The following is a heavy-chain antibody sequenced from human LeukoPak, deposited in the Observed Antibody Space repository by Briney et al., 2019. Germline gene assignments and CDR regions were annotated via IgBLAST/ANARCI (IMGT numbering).Heavy chain of an antibody. J-gene: IGHJ3*02. Sequence: GGSLRLSCAASGFTFSRYWMHWVRQAPGKGLVWVSRINSDGSRTTYADSAKGRFTISRDNAKNTLYLQMNSLRAEDTAVYYCASLFLCYGCSSSSESSDIWGQGTMVTVSS. V-gene: IGHV3-74*01. CDR1: GFTFSRYW. D-gene: IGHD2-2*01. CDR3: ASLFLCYGCSSSSESSDI. CDR2: INSDGSRT.